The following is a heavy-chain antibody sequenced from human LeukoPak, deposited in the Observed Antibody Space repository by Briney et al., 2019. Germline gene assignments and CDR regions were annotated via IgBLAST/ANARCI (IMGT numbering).Heavy chain of an antibody. CDR3: ARGRIFGARYYYYYGMDV. J-gene: IGHJ6*02. D-gene: IGHD3-3*01. Sequence: PSETLSLTCDVYGGSFSGYYWSWIRQHPGKGLESIGEINHSASTNYNPSLKSRVTISVDTSKNQFSLKLSSVTAADTAVYYCARGRIFGARYYYYYGMDVWGQGTTVTVSS. V-gene: IGHV4-34*01. CDR1: GGSFSGYY. CDR2: INHSAST.